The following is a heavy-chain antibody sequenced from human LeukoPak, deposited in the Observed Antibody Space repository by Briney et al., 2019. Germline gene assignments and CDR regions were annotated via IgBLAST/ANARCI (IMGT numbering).Heavy chain of an antibody. CDR1: GYTFTNYG. CDR3: ARDQSVRLLQTSSTYFKHVFAI. D-gene: IGHD6-13*01. Sequence: WASVKVSCKTSGYTFTNYGISWARQAPGLGLEWMGWISAYNGNTNYAQKVQGRVTMTTDTSTSTAYMELRSLRFDDTAVYYCARDQSVRLLQTSSTYFKHVFAIWGQGSMVTVSS. CDR2: ISAYNGNT. J-gene: IGHJ3*02. V-gene: IGHV1-18*01.